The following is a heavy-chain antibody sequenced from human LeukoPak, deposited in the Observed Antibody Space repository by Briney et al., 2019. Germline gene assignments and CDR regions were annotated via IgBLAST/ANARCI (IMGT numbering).Heavy chain of an antibody. J-gene: IGHJ4*02. Sequence: GGSLRLSCEASGFTFRSYAISWVRQGPGKGLEWVSGITGSGTSTDYADSVKGRFTISRDNSKNTLYLQMNSLRAEDTAVYYCAKDFTWFGELTCFDSWGQGTLVTVSS. D-gene: IGHD3-10*01. CDR1: GFTFRSYA. V-gene: IGHV3-23*01. CDR2: ITGSGTST. CDR3: AKDFTWFGELTCFDS.